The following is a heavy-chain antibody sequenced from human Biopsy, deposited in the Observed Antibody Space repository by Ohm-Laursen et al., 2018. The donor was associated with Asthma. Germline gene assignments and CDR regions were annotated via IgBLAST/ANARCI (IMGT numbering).Heavy chain of an antibody. CDR3: AKDERAYYGSDSKYMQPVPLGD. Sequence: SPRLSCAAPGNTFRRHSMHWGRQAPGEGLGWVASISIAGGFTHYADSVKGRFTISRDKSDNTLYLQMNSLTAEDTAVYHCAKDERAYYGSDSKYMQPVPLGDWGQGTVVIVSA. D-gene: IGHD2-21*01. V-gene: IGHV3-21*04. CDR2: ISIAGGFT. J-gene: IGHJ4*02. CDR1: GNTFRRHS.